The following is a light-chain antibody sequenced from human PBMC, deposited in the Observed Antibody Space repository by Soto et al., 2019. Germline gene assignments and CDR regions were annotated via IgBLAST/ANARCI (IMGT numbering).Light chain of an antibody. V-gene: IGKV3-20*01. CDR3: HPYGSGVDT. Sequence: EVVLTQSPGTLSLSPGERATLSCRASETVGSNYLAWYQQQPGQAPRLLIFDASTRDTGIPDRFSGSGSGTAFSLTISRLEPEDSAVYFCHPYGSGVDTFGQGTKLEI. J-gene: IGKJ2*01. CDR1: ETVGSNY. CDR2: DAS.